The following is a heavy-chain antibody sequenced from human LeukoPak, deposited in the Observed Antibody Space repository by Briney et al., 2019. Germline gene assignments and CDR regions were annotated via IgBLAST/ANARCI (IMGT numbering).Heavy chain of an antibody. Sequence: GRSLRLSCAASGFTFNNYGMHWVRQAPGKGLEWVAFIRYNGNNQYYADSVRGRFTISRDNSKNTLYLQMNSLKGDDTAVYYCAKDSAFYYIDVWGKGTTVIISS. CDR3: AKDSAFYYIDV. CDR1: GFTFNNYG. CDR2: IRYNGNNQ. D-gene: IGHD3-10*01. V-gene: IGHV3-30*02. J-gene: IGHJ6*03.